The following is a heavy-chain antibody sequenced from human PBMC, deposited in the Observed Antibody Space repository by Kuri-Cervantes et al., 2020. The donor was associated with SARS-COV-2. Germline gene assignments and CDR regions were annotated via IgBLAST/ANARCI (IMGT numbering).Heavy chain of an antibody. CDR1: GYTFTGYY. V-gene: IGHV1-2*02. CDR2: INPNSGGT. J-gene: IGHJ4*02. Sequence: ASVKVSCKASGYTFTGYYMHWVRQAPGQGLEWMGWINPNSGGTNYAQKFQGRVTMTRGTSISTAYMELSRLRSDDTAVYYCARGGIAARPSPFDYWGQGTLVTVSS. D-gene: IGHD6-6*01. CDR3: ARGGIAARPSPFDY.